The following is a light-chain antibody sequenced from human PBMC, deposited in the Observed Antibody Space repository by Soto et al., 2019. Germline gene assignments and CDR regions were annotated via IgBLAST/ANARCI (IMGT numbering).Light chain of an antibody. CDR2: AAS. Sequence: AIRMTQSPSSLSASTGDRVTITCRASQGISSYLAWYQQKPGKAPKLLIYAASTLQSGVPSTFGGSGSGTEFTLTISSLQPDDVATYFCQQYNSYPNTFGQGTKVDIK. CDR3: QQYNSYPNT. CDR1: QGISSY. J-gene: IGKJ2*01. V-gene: IGKV1-8*01.